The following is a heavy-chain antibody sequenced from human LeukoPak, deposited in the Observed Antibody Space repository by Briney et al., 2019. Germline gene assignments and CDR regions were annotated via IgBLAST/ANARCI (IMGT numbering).Heavy chain of an antibody. CDR2: IIPIFGTA. J-gene: IGHJ4*02. CDR3: ARSRSTPGYFDY. Sequence: RASVKVSCKASGGTFSSYAISWVRQAPGQGLEWMGGIIPIFGTANYAQKFQGRVTITADESTSTAYMELSSLRSEDTAVYYCARSRSTPGYFDYWGQGTLVTVSS. V-gene: IGHV1-69*01. D-gene: IGHD5/OR15-5a*01. CDR1: GGTFSSYA.